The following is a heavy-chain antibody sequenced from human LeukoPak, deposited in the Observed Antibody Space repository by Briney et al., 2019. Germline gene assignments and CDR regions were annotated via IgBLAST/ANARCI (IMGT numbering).Heavy chain of an antibody. CDR3: ARDVAIVDRGRVFYYFDY. CDR1: VFTSSRYW. CDR2: INQDGSEK. Sequence: PLGSLTLSCPASVFTSSRYWRSWVRQAPGKGREWVADINQDGSEKYYVDSVKGRFTISRDNAKNSLYLQTNSLLAEDTAVYYSARDVAIVDRGRVFYYFDYWGQGTLVTVSS. D-gene: IGHD2-15*01. J-gene: IGHJ4*02. V-gene: IGHV3-7*01.